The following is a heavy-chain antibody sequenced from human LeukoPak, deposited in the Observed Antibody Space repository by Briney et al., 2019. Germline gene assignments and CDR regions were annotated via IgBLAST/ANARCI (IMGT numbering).Heavy chain of an antibody. Sequence: GGSLRPSCAASGFTVSSNYMSWVREAPGKGLEWVSVIYSGGSTYYADPVKGRFTISRDNSKSTLYLQMNSLRAEDTAVYYCARDYYDYVWGSYRPGWPDAFDIWGQGTMVTVSS. CDR1: GFTVSSNY. D-gene: IGHD3-16*02. CDR2: IYSGGST. V-gene: IGHV3-66*01. CDR3: ARDYYDYVWGSYRPGWPDAFDI. J-gene: IGHJ3*02.